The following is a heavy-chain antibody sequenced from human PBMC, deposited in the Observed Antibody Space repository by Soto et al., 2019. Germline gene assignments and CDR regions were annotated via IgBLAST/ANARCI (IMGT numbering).Heavy chain of an antibody. V-gene: IGHV4-30-2*01. CDR2: IYHSGST. CDR1: GDSLSFGVSS. CDR3: ARVFSNFWYFFDS. D-gene: IGHD1-7*01. J-gene: IGHJ4*02. Sequence: SETLSLTCAVSGDSLSFGVSSWAWIRQPPGKGLEWIGNIYHSGSTYYNPSLRSRVTMSVDRSKNQFSLKLSSVTAADTAMYYCARVFSNFWYFFDSWGQGTLVTVS.